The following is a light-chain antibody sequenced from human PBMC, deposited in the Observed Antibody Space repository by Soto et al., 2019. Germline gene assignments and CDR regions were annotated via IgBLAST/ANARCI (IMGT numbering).Light chain of an antibody. CDR2: GAS. Sequence: EIVLTQSPGTLSLSPGERATLSCRASQSVGNNYLAWYQQKGGQAPRLLIYGASRRATGIPDRFSGSGSGTDFTLTISRLEPEDFAVYYCQQYASSPQTFGRGTKLEIK. J-gene: IGKJ2*01. CDR3: QQYASSPQT. CDR1: QSVGNNY. V-gene: IGKV3-20*01.